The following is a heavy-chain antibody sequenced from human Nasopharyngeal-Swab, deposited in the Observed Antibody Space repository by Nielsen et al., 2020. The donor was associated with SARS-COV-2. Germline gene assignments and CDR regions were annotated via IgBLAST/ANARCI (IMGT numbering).Heavy chain of an antibody. J-gene: IGHJ3*02. CDR1: GFTFSSYA. CDR2: ISGSGGST. V-gene: IGHV3-23*01. Sequence: ETLSLTYAASGFTFSSYAMSWVRQAPGKGLEWVSAISGSGGSTYYADSVKGRFTISRDNSKNTLYLQMNSLRAEDTAVYYCAKDKAYTGLITMGTSDAFDIWGQGTMVTVSS. CDR3: AKDKAYTGLITMGTSDAFDI. D-gene: IGHD3-10*01.